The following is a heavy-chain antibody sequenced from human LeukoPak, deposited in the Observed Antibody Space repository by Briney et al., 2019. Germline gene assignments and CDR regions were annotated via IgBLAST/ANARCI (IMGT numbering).Heavy chain of an antibody. CDR1: GGSINTPNYY. CDR2: IFYSGGT. CDR3: ARAFLVGYSPEEYFFDY. D-gene: IGHD2-15*01. V-gene: IGHV4-39*07. Sequence: SETLSLTCTVSGGSINTPNYYWGWIRQTPGKGLEWIGNIFYSGGTYYSPSLTSRVTISVDTSKNQFSLKLSSVTAADTAVYYCARAFLVGYSPEEYFFDYWGQGTLVTVSS. J-gene: IGHJ4*02.